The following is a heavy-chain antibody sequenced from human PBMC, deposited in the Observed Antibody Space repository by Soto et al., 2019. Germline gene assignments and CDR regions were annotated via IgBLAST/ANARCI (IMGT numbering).Heavy chain of an antibody. D-gene: IGHD5-18*01. V-gene: IGHV3-23*01. Sequence: GGSLRLSCVASGFTFSSYGMSWVRQAPGKGLEWVAGISGISGRTDYADSVKGRLTISRDNSNNILYLQLNSLRAEDTAIYYCAKQRKYRAYYYPMDVWGQGATVTVSS. CDR1: GFTFSSYG. CDR3: AKQRKYRAYYYPMDV. J-gene: IGHJ6*02. CDR2: ISGISGRT.